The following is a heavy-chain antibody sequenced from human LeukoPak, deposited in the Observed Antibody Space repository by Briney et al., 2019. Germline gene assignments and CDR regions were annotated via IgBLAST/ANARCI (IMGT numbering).Heavy chain of an antibody. Sequence: SETLSLTCTVSGFSISSTFYWVWIRQPPGKGLEWIGSIYHSGNNYYNPSLKSRVTISVDTSKNQFSLKLSSVTAADTAVYYCARAGGSSSWYVDYWGQGTLVTVSS. CDR3: ARAGGSSSWYVDY. CDR1: GFSISSTFY. CDR2: IYHSGNN. J-gene: IGHJ4*02. V-gene: IGHV4-38-2*02. D-gene: IGHD6-13*01.